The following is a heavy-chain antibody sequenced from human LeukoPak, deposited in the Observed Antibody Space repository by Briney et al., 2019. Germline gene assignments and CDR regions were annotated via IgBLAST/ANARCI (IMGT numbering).Heavy chain of an antibody. V-gene: IGHV3-21*04. CDR2: ISTTSDYI. J-gene: IGHJ4*02. D-gene: IGHD3-22*01. CDR3: ARGLMGGYPRFDY. Sequence: GGSLRLSCAASGFTFSSYNMNWVRQAPGKGLEWVSSISTTSDYIYYADSLKGRFTISRDNAKNSLYLQMNSLRAEDTALYYCARGLMGGYPRFDYWGQGTLVTVSS. CDR1: GFTFSSYN.